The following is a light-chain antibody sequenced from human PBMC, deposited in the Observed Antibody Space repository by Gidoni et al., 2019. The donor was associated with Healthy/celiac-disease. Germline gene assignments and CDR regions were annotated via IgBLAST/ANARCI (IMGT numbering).Light chain of an antibody. CDR2: WAS. J-gene: IGKJ1*01. CDR1: QSVLYSSNNKNY. V-gene: IGKV4-1*01. CDR3: QQYYSTPWT. Sequence: DLGVTPPPDSLAVSLGERAPINCKSSQSVLYSSNNKNYVAWYRQKPGQPPKLLIYWASTRESGVPDRFSGSGSGTDFTLTISSLQAEDVAVYYCQQYYSTPWTFGQGTKVEIK.